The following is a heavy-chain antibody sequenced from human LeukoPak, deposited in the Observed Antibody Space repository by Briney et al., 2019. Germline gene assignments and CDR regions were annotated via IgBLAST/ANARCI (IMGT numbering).Heavy chain of an antibody. Sequence: GASVNVSCKASGYTFTSYGISWVRQAPGQGLEWMGWISAYNGNTNYAQKLQGRVTMTTDTSTSTAYMELRSLRSDDTAVYYCARDSPYGKYYDFWSGYYTGNWFDPWGQGTLVTVSS. D-gene: IGHD3-3*01. CDR3: ARDSPYGKYYDFWSGYYTGNWFDP. CDR1: GYTFTSYG. J-gene: IGHJ5*02. V-gene: IGHV1-18*01. CDR2: ISAYNGNT.